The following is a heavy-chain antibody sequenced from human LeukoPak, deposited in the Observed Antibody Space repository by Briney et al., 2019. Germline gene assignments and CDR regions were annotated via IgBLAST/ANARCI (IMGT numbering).Heavy chain of an antibody. J-gene: IGHJ6*03. CDR2: IYYSGRT. D-gene: IGHD4-11*01. CDR1: GGSICSGGYY. CDR3: ARQCHSFSTYIYFYYYRDV. Sequence: SETLSLTCTVSGGSICSGGYYWSWIRQHPGKGLEWIGYIYYSGRTYYNPSLVRRDTMSGDTSQNQFSLRLSSVTAADTAVYYCARQCHSFSTYIYFYYYRDVCGKGTTVTDSS. V-gene: IGHV4-31*03.